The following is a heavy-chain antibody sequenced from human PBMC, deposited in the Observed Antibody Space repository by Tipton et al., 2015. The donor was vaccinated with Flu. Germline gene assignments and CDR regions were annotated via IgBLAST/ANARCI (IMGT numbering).Heavy chain of an antibody. CDR2: IWYDGSNK. CDR3: ARDLFKRYCSSTSCPPGVGYYYGMDV. D-gene: IGHD2-2*01. J-gene: IGHJ6*02. V-gene: IGHV3-33*01. Sequence: SLRLSCAASGFTFSSYGMHWVRQAPGKGLEWVAVIWYDGSNKYYADSVKGRFTISRDNSKNTLYLQMNSLRAEDTAVYYCARDLFKRYCSSTSCPPGVGYYYGMDVWGQGTTVTVSS. CDR1: GFTFSSYG.